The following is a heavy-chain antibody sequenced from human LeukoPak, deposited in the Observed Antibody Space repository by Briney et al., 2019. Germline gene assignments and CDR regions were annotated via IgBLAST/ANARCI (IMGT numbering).Heavy chain of an antibody. Sequence: GGSLRLSCAASGFTFSNYAMHWVRQSPGKGPGYVSAISTTGGSTYYADSVKGRFTISRDNPKNTLYLQISSLTAEDTAVYYCVKGWIQAVGNFCWGQGTLVTVSS. V-gene: IGHV3-64D*06. D-gene: IGHD5-18*01. CDR2: ISTTGGST. CDR1: GFTFSNYA. J-gene: IGHJ4*02. CDR3: VKGWIQAVGNFC.